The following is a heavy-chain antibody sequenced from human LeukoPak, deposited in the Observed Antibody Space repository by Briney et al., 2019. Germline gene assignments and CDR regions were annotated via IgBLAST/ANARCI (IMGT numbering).Heavy chain of an antibody. J-gene: IGHJ4*02. D-gene: IGHD3-22*01. CDR1: GFTFSSYW. Sequence: GGSLRLSXAASGFTFSSYWMHWVRQAPGKGLVWVSRINSDGSSTSYADSVKGRFTISRDNAKNTLYLQMNSLRAEDTAVYYCARSRTYYYDSSGYYYGAFDYWGQGTLVTVSS. CDR3: ARSRTYYYDSSGYYYGAFDY. CDR2: INSDGSST. V-gene: IGHV3-74*01.